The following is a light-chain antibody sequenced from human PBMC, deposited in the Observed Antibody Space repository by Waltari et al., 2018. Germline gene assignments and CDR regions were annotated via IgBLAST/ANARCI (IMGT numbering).Light chain of an antibody. Sequence: DIQMTQSPSSVSASVGDRVPITCRASQGINSWLAWYQQKPGTAPKLLIYFASRLQSGVPSRFSGSGSGTDFTLTINSLQPEDFATYYCQQANSFPYSFGQGTRLEIK. V-gene: IGKV1-12*01. CDR3: QQANSFPYS. J-gene: IGKJ2*01. CDR2: FAS. CDR1: QGINSW.